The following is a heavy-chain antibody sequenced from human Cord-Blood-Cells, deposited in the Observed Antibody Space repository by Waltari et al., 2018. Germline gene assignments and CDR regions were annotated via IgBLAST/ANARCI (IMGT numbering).Heavy chain of an antibody. Sequence: QVQLVQSGAEVKKPGSSVKVSCKASGGTVSSYPIRWVGQAPGQGLEWMGGIIPIFGTANYAQKFQGRVTITADESTSTAYMELSSLRSEDTAVYYCARVRQLVAYNWFDPWGQGTLVTVSS. CDR3: ARVRQLVAYNWFDP. CDR2: IIPIFGTA. J-gene: IGHJ5*02. V-gene: IGHV1-69*01. D-gene: IGHD6-6*01. CDR1: GGTVSSYP.